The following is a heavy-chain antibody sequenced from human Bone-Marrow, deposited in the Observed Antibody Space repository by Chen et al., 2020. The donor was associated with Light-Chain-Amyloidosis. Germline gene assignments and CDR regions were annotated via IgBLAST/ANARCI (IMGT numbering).Heavy chain of an antibody. V-gene: IGHV3-9*01. D-gene: IGHD2-21*02. CDR1: GFIFDDYA. J-gene: IGHJ3*02. CDR3: AKATGVNPPLITVTSSDAFDM. Sequence: EGQLVESGGGLVKPGRSLRLSCAASGFIFDDYAMHWVRLTPGKGLEWVSGITWDSRTIDYADSVKGRFTVSRDNAKTSLYLQMNSLRAEDTALYYCAKATGVNPPLITVTSSDAFDMWGQGTMVTVSS. CDR2: ITWDSRTI.